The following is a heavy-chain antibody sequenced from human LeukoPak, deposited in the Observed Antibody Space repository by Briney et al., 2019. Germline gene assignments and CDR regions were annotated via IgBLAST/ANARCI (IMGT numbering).Heavy chain of an antibody. D-gene: IGHD4-23*01. Sequence: GGSLRLSCAASGFTFSSYSMNWVRQAPGKGLEWVSYISITSDKIYYADSVKGRFTISRDNARNSLYLQMNSLRDEDTAVYSCAREAYWGSSGKGFHSWGQGTLVIVSS. J-gene: IGHJ4*02. CDR3: AREAYWGSSGKGFHS. CDR1: GFTFSSYS. CDR2: ISITSDKI. V-gene: IGHV3-48*02.